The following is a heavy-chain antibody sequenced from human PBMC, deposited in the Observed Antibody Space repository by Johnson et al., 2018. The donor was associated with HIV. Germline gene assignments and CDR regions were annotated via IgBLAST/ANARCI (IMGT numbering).Heavy chain of an antibody. D-gene: IGHD4-17*01. J-gene: IGHJ3*02. V-gene: IGHV3-30*18. CDR2: ISYDGSNK. CDR3: AKEYSSPYGDYDGDAFDI. CDR1: GFTFSSYG. Sequence: QVQLVESGGGVVQPGRSLRLSCAASGFTFSSYGMHWVRQAPGKGLVWVAVISYDGSNKYYADYVTGRFTISRDNSKNTLYLQMNSLRAEDTAVYYCAKEYSSPYGDYDGDAFDIWGQGTMVTVSS.